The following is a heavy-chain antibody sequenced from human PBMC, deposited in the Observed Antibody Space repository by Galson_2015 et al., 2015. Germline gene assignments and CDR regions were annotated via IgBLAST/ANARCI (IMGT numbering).Heavy chain of an antibody. Sequence: SVKVSCKASGGTFSSYAISWVRQAPGQGLEWMGGIIPIFGTAIYAQKFQGRVTITADESTSTAYMELSSLRSEDTAVYYCARGSFSPRVSGSYYNFWFDPWGQGTLVTVSS. J-gene: IGHJ5*02. CDR1: GGTFSSYA. D-gene: IGHD3-10*01. V-gene: IGHV1-69*13. CDR3: ARGSFSPRVSGSYYNFWFDP. CDR2: IIPIFGTA.